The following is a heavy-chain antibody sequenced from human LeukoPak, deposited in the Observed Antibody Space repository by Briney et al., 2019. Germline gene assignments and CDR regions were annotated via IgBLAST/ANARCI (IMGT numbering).Heavy chain of an antibody. CDR3: VKGYSSSWSGYFDS. Sequence: PSGSLRLSCEASGFIFDDYVMYWVRQSPGKGLEWVSGITWDGYKIDYVDSVKGRFTISRDNARNSLFPQMNRVRVEDTAFYYCVKGYSSSWSGYFDSWGQGTLVTVAS. V-gene: IGHV3-9*01. CDR1: GFIFDDYV. D-gene: IGHD5-18*01. CDR2: ITWDGYKI. J-gene: IGHJ4*02.